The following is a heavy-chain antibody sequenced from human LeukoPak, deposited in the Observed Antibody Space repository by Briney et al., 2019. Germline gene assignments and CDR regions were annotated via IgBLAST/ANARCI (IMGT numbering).Heavy chain of an antibody. V-gene: IGHV3-48*03. D-gene: IGHD5-18*01. CDR2: ISSSGSTI. CDR3: ARESGYSYGHFDY. CDR1: GFTFSSYE. J-gene: IGHJ4*02. Sequence: PGGSLRLSCAASGFTFSSYEMHWVRQAPGKGLEWVSYISSSGSTIYYADSVKGRFTISRDNAKNSLYLQMNSPRAEDTAVYYCARESGYSYGHFDYWGQGTLVTVSS.